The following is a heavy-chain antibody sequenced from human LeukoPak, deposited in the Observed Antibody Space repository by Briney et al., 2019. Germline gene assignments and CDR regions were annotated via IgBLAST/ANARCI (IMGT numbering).Heavy chain of an antibody. CDR1: GFTFSSYA. J-gene: IGHJ6*02. CDR2: ISYDGSNK. D-gene: IGHD6-6*01. V-gene: IGHV3-30*04. CDR3: ARETEIAARPDSNYYYYGMDV. Sequence: PGGSLRLSCAASGFTFSSYATHWVRQAPGKGLEWVAVISYDGSNKYYADSVKGRFTISRDNSKNTLYLQMNSLRAEDTAVYYCARETEIAARPDSNYYYYGMDVWGQGTTVTVSS.